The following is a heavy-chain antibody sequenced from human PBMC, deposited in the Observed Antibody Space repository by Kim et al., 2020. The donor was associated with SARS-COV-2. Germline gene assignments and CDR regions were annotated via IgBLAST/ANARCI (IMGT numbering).Heavy chain of an antibody. V-gene: IGHV1-24*01. CDR3: ATDTTVVKPPLYYYYYGMDV. Sequence: ASVKVSCKVSGYTLTELSMHWVRQAPGKGLEWMGGFDPEDGETIYAQKFQGRVTMTEDTSTDTAYMELSSLRSEDTAVYYCATDTTVVKPPLYYYYYGMDVWGQGTTVTVSS. CDR1: GYTLTELS. J-gene: IGHJ6*02. D-gene: IGHD4-17*01. CDR2: FDPEDGET.